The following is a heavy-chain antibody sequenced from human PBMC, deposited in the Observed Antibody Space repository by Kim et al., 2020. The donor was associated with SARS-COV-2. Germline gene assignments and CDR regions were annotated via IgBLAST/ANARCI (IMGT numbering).Heavy chain of an antibody. V-gene: IGHV1-8*01. D-gene: IGHD6-13*01. Sequence: KFQGRVTMTRNTSISTAYMELSSLRSEDTAVYYCARRYSSSWYYYGMDVWGQGTTVTVSS. J-gene: IGHJ6*02. CDR3: ARRYSSSWYYYGMDV.